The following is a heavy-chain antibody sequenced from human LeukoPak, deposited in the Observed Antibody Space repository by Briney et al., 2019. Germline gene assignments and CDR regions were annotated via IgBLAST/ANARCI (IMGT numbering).Heavy chain of an antibody. CDR1: RFTFDDYA. D-gene: IGHD2-15*01. CDR3: AKDLACSGGSCYLPFDY. Sequence: GGSLRLSCAASRFTFDDYAMHWVRQAPGKGLEWVSLISGDGGTTSYADSVKGRFTISRDNSKNSLYLQMNSLRTEDTALYYCAKDLACSGGSCYLPFDYWGQGTLVTVSS. CDR2: ISGDGGTT. J-gene: IGHJ4*02. V-gene: IGHV3-43*02.